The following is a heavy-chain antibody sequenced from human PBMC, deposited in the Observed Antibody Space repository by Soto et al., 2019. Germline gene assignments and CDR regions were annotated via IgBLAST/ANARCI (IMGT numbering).Heavy chain of an antibody. CDR1: GFTFSSYG. J-gene: IGHJ4*02. CDR2: IWYDGSNK. Sequence: QVQLVESGGGVVQPGRSLRLSCAASGFTFSSYGMHWVRQALGKGLEWVAVIWYDGSNKYYADSVKGRFTISRDNSKNTLYLQMNSLRAEDTAVYYCARDSPLWFGESHFDYWGQGTLVTVSS. V-gene: IGHV3-33*01. CDR3: ARDSPLWFGESHFDY. D-gene: IGHD3-10*01.